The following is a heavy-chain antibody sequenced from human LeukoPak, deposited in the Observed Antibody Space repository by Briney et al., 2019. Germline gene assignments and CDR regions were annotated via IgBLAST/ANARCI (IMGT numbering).Heavy chain of an antibody. CDR2: INHSGST. CDR1: GGSFSGYY. J-gene: IGHJ6*02. Sequence: SETLSLTCAVYGGSFSGYYWSWIRQPPGKGLEWIGEINHSGSTNYNPPLKSRVTISVDTSKNQFSLKLSSVTAADTAVYYCARDSIAARYYYYGMDVWGQGTTVTVSS. CDR3: ARDSIAARYYYYGMDV. D-gene: IGHD6-6*01. V-gene: IGHV4-34*01.